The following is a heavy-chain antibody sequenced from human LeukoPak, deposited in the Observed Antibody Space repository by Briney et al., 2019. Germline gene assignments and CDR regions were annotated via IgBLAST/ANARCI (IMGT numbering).Heavy chain of an antibody. CDR1: GFTVSSSY. D-gene: IGHD3-22*01. CDR2: IYSGGST. V-gene: IGHV3-66*01. Sequence: GGSLRLSCAASGFTVSSSYMSWVRQAPGKGLEWVSLIYSGGSTYYADSVKGRFTISRDNSKNTLYLQMNSLRAEDTAVYYCARDGHYYDSIGYPEPDAFDIWGQGTMVTVSS. CDR3: ARDGHYYDSIGYPEPDAFDI. J-gene: IGHJ3*02.